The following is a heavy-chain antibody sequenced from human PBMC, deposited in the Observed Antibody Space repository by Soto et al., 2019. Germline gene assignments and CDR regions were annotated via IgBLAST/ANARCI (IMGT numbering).Heavy chain of an antibody. J-gene: IGHJ6*02. D-gene: IGHD2-2*01. CDR3: ARDNASMLHQLLFYYYYGMDV. Sequence: GGSLRLSCAASGFTFSSYAMHWVRQAPGKGLEWVAVISYDGSNKYYADSVKGRFTISRDNSKNTLYLQMNSLRAEDTAVYYCARDNASMLHQLLFYYYYGMDVWGQGTTVTVSS. CDR1: GFTFSSYA. V-gene: IGHV3-30-3*01. CDR2: ISYDGSNK.